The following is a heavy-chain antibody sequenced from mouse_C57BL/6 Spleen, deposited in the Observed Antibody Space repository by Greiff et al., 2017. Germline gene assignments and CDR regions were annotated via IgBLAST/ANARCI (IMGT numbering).Heavy chain of an antibody. CDR2: IDPETGGT. D-gene: IGHD3-2*02. J-gene: IGHJ2*01. Sequence: QVQLKESGAELVRPGASVTLSCTASGYTFTDYEMHWVKQTPVHGLEWIGAIDPETGGTDYKQKFKGKAILTADKSSSTAYMELRRLTSEDSAVYYCTRAPSSGYRVRYFDYWGQGTTLTVSS. V-gene: IGHV1-15*01. CDR3: TRAPSSGYRVRYFDY. CDR1: GYTFTDYE.